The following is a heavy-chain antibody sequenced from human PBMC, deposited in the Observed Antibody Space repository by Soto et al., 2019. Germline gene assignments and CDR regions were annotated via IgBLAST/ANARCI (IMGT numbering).Heavy chain of an antibody. J-gene: IGHJ4*02. CDR2: ISYDGSNK. V-gene: IGHV3-30*18. Sequence: PGGSLRLSCAASGFTFSSYGMHWVRQAPGKGLEWVAVISYDGSNKYYADSVKGRFTISRDNSKNTLYLQMNSLRAEDTAVYYCAKESVGAIGHYFDYWGQGTLVTVSS. D-gene: IGHD1-26*01. CDR1: GFTFSSYG. CDR3: AKESVGAIGHYFDY.